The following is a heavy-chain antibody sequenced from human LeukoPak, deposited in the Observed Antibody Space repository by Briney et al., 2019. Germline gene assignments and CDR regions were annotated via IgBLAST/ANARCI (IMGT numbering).Heavy chain of an antibody. CDR1: GYTFTSYD. V-gene: IGHV1-8*01. Sequence: ASVKVSCKASGYTFTSYDINWVRQATGQGLEWMGWMNPNSGNTGYAQKFQGRVTITADESTSTAYMELSSLRSEDTAVYYCARKTVAGPIDYWGQGTLVTVSS. J-gene: IGHJ4*02. D-gene: IGHD6-19*01. CDR3: ARKTVAGPIDY. CDR2: MNPNSGNT.